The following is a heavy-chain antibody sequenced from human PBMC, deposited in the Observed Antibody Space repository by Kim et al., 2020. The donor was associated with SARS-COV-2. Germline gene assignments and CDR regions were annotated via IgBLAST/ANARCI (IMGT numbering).Heavy chain of an antibody. CDR1: GFTVSSNY. CDR3: ASPRFWSGHRYGMDV. Sequence: GGSLRLSCAASGFTVSSNYMSWVRQAPGKGLEWVSVIYSGGSTYYADSVKGRFTISRDNSKNTLYLQMNSLRAEDKAVYYCASPRFWSGHRYGMDVWGQGTTVTVSS. CDR2: IYSGGST. D-gene: IGHD3-3*01. V-gene: IGHV3-66*01. J-gene: IGHJ6*02.